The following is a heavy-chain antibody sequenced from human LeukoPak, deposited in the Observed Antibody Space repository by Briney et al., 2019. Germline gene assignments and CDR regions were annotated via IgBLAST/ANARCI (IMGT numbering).Heavy chain of an antibody. CDR2: INWNGGST. J-gene: IGHJ3*02. V-gene: IGHV3-20*04. CDR1: RFTFDDYG. CDR3: ARDGRDYYDSSGYTNTAFDI. D-gene: IGHD3-22*01. Sequence: GGPLRLSCAASRFTFDDYGMSWVRQAPGRGLEWVSTINWNGGSTGYADSVKGRFTISRDNAKNSLYLQMNSLRAEDTALYYCARDGRDYYDSSGYTNTAFDIWGQGTMVTVSS.